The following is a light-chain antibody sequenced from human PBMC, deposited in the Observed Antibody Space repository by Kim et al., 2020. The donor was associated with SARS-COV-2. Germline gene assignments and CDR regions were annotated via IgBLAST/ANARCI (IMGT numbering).Light chain of an antibody. Sequence: SVTISCTGTGSDVGAYNYVAWYQQHPGKAPKVIIYEVSKRPSGVPDRFSGSKSANTASLTVSGLQAEDEADYYCGSYAGNSNFGVVFGGGTQLTVL. J-gene: IGLJ3*02. V-gene: IGLV2-8*01. CDR2: EVS. CDR3: GSYAGNSNFGVV. CDR1: GSDVGAYNY.